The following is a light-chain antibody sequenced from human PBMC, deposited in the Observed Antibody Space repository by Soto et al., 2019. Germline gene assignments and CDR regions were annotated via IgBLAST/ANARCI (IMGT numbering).Light chain of an antibody. V-gene: IGKV3-20*01. Sequence: TQSPGTLSVSPGERATLSCRAAQGVTTNFAWYQQKSGQSPRLLIYDVSNRATGVPARFSGSGSETDFSLTISRLEPEDFAVYYCQQYGSSPWTFGQGTKVDIK. CDR3: QQYGSSPWT. CDR2: DVS. CDR1: QGVTTN. J-gene: IGKJ1*01.